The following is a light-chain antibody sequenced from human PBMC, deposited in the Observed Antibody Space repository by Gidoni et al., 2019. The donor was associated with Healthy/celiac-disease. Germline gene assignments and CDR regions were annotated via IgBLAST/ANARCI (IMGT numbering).Light chain of an antibody. V-gene: IGLV3-21*03. CDR3: QVWDSSSDHVV. Sequence: SYVLTQPPSVSVAPGKTARITCGGNNIGSKSVHWYPQKPGQPPVLVVYDDSDRPSWIPERFSGSNSGNTATLTISRVEAGDEADYYCQVWDSSSDHVVFGGGTKLTVL. CDR1: NIGSKS. CDR2: DDS. J-gene: IGLJ2*01.